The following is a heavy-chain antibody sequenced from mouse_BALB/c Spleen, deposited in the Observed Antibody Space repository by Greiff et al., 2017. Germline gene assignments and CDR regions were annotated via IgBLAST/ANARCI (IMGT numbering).Heavy chain of an antibody. J-gene: IGHJ4*01. CDR3: ARDRGYYGMDY. CDR1: GFTFTDYY. Sequence: EVQLVESGGGLVQPGGSLRLSCATSGFTFTDYYMSWVRQPPGKALEWLGFIRNKANGYTTEYSASVKGRFTISRDNSQSILYLQMNTLRAEDSATYYCARDRGYYGMDYWGQGTSVTVSS. V-gene: IGHV7-3*02. CDR2: IRNKANGYTT.